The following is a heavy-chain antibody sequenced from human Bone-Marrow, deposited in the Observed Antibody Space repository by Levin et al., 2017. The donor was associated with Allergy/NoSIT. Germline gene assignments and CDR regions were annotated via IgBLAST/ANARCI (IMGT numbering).Heavy chain of an antibody. CDR1: GFTFSSYA. Sequence: GGSLRLSCAASGFTFSSYAMHWVRQAPGKGLEWVAVISYDGSNKYYADSVKGRFTISRDNSKNTLYLQMNSLRAEDTAVYYCARDSEKSRRAVATRDAFDSWGQGTMVTVSS. D-gene: IGHD6-19*01. CDR2: ISYDGSNK. CDR3: ARDSEKSRRAVATRDAFDS. V-gene: IGHV3-30-3*01. J-gene: IGHJ3*02.